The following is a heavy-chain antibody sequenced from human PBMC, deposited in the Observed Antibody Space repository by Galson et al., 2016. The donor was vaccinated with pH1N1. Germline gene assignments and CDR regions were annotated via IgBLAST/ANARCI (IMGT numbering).Heavy chain of an antibody. D-gene: IGHD1-26*01. CDR3: AKVWGPYSGNFPFNNYYTLDV. CDR1: GFTLSNYG. J-gene: IGHJ6*02. V-gene: IGHV3-33*06. Sequence: SLRLSCAASGFTLSNYGMHWVRQAPGKGLEWVAVIWFDGRHKYYADSVKGRFTISRDNSKNTLYLQMNSLRGEDTAMYYCAKVWGPYSGNFPFNNYYTLDVWGQGTKVTVSS. CDR2: IWFDGRHK.